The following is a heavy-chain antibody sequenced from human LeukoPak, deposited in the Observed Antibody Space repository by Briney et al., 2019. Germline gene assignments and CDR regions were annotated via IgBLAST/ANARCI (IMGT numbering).Heavy chain of an antibody. D-gene: IGHD6-19*01. CDR2: ISSSSSYI. CDR3: AKSLPSGIEVTGDFDY. J-gene: IGHJ4*02. Sequence: GGSLRLSCAASGCTFSSYSMNWVRQAPGKGLEWVSSISSSSSYIYYADSVKGRFTISRDNSKNTLYLQMNSLRAEDTAVYSCAKSLPSGIEVTGDFDYWGQGTLVTVSS. CDR1: GCTFSSYS. V-gene: IGHV3-21*04.